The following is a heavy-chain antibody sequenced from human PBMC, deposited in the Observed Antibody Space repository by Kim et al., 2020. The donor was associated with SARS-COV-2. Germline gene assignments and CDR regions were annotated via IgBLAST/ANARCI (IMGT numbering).Heavy chain of an antibody. CDR1: GYSFTSYW. Sequence: GESLKISCKGSGYSFTSYWIGWVRQMPGKGLEWMGIIYPGDSDTRYSPSFQGQVTISADKSISTAYLQWSSLKASDTAMYYCARHSRFVIAAAGTRFYYGMDVWGQGTTVTVSS. CDR2: IYPGDSDT. V-gene: IGHV5-51*01. D-gene: IGHD6-13*01. CDR3: ARHSRFVIAAAGTRFYYGMDV. J-gene: IGHJ6*02.